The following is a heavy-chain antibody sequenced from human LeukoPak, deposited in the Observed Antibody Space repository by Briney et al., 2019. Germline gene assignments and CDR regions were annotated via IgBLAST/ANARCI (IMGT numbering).Heavy chain of an antibody. CDR2: INHSGST. D-gene: IGHD3-3*01. CDR3: ARGSNFWSGYYRGYYYYMDV. J-gene: IGHJ6*03. V-gene: IGHV4-34*01. CDR1: GGSFSGYY. Sequence: PSETLSLTCAVYGGSFSGYYWSWIRQAPGKGLEWIGEINHSGSTNYNPSLKSRVTISVDTSKNQFSLKLSSVTAADTAVYYCARGSNFWSGYYRGYYYYMDVWGKGTTVTVSS.